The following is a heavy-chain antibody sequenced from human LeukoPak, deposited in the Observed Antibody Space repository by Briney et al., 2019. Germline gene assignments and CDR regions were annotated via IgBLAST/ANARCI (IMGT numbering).Heavy chain of an antibody. CDR2: IWSDSTNK. J-gene: IGHJ4*02. V-gene: IGHV3-33*01. CDR3: ARDRLTTVTTFHFDY. CDR1: GFTFSTYA. D-gene: IGHD4-17*01. Sequence: GGSLRLSCAASGFTFSTYAMHWVRQAPGKGLEWVAVIWSDSTNKYYANSVRGRFTISRDNSKNTLYLQMSSLRAEDTAMYYCARDRLTTVTTFHFDYWGQGTLVTVSS.